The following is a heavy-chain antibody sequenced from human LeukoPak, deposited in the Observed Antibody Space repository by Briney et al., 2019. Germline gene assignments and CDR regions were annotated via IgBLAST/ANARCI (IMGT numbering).Heavy chain of an antibody. CDR1: GYTFSSYG. CDR2: INAYNGNT. Sequence: ASVKDSCKASGYTFSSYGFSWVRQAPGQGLEWMGWINAYNGNTNYAQNLQGGVTMTTDTSTSTAYMELRSLRSDDTAVYYCARRQGTTLNFDYWGQRTVDPVSS. CDR3: ARRQGTTLNFDY. D-gene: IGHD1-1*01. J-gene: IGHJ4*02. V-gene: IGHV1-18*01.